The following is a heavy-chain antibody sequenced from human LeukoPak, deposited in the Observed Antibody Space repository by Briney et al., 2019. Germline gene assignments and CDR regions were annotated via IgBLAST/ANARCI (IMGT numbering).Heavy chain of an antibody. CDR3: AKDPGSSYGGHFDY. D-gene: IGHD6-13*01. CDR2: ISYDGGNK. V-gene: IGHV3-30*18. Sequence: GRSLRLSCAASGFTFSSYGMHWVRQAPGKGLEWVAVISYDGGNKYYADSVKGRFTISRDNSKNTLYLQMNSLRAEDTAVYYCAKDPGSSYGGHFDYWGQGTLVTVSS. CDR1: GFTFSSYG. J-gene: IGHJ4*02.